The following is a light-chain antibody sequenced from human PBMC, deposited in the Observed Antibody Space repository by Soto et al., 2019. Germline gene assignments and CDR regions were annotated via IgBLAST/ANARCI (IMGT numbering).Light chain of an antibody. CDR3: QQYNNWPPGT. Sequence: EIVMTQSPATLSVSPGERVSLSCRASQTITSNLAWYQQKPGQAPRLLIYDASTRATGVPARFSGSGSGTEFTLTISSLQSEDFALYYCQQYNNWPPGTFGQGTKVEIK. CDR1: QTITSN. V-gene: IGKV3-15*01. J-gene: IGKJ1*01. CDR2: DAS.